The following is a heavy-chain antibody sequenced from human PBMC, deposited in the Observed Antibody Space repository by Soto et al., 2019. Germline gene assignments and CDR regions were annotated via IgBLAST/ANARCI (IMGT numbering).Heavy chain of an antibody. D-gene: IGHD3-22*01. CDR2: ISGSGGST. CDR1: GFTFSSYA. V-gene: IGHV3-23*01. J-gene: IGHJ4*02. Sequence: GGSLRLSCAASGFTFSSYAMSWVRQAPWKGLEWVSAISGSGGSTYYADSVKGQFTISRDNSKNTLYLQMNSLRADDTAVYYCAKADYYDSGGYYHPYFDYWGQGTMVTVSS. CDR3: AKADYYDSGGYYHPYFDY.